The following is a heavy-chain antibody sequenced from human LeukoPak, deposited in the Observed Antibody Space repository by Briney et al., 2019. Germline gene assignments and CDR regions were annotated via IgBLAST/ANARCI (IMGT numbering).Heavy chain of an antibody. CDR1: GFSFTTYW. Sequence: GESLKISCKGSGFSFTTYWIVWVRQMPGKGLEWMGIIYPDDSDNIYNPSFQGQVTISADKSISTAYLQWSSLKASDTAMYYCARLYYSASGFPVYWGQGSLVTVSS. CDR2: IYPDDSDN. J-gene: IGHJ4*02. CDR3: ARLYYSASGFPVY. V-gene: IGHV5-51*01. D-gene: IGHD3-22*01.